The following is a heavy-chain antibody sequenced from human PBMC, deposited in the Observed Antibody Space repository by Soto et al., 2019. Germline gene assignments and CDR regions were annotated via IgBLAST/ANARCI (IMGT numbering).Heavy chain of an antibody. CDR3: ARDSHDYSGYDYNAFDI. CDR2: IYYSGST. V-gene: IGHV4-31*03. Sequence: SETLSLTCTVSGGSISSGGYYWSWIRQHPGKGLEWIGYIYYSGSTYYNPSLKSRVTISVDTSKNQFSLKLSSVTAADTAVYYCARDSHDYSGYDYNAFDIWGQGTMVTVSS. CDR1: GGSISSGGYY. D-gene: IGHD5-12*01. J-gene: IGHJ3*02.